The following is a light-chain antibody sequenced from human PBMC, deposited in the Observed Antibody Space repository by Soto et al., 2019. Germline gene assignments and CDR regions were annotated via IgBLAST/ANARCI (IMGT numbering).Light chain of an antibody. Sequence: QSVLTQPASVSGSPGQSFTISCTGTSSDVGGYNFVSWYQQHPGKAPKLMIYDVSNRPSGVSNRFSGSKSGNTASLTISGLQAEDEADYYCSSYTSSSTPLIFGTGTKLTVL. V-gene: IGLV2-14*03. CDR1: SSDVGGYNF. CDR3: SSYTSSSTPLI. CDR2: DVS. J-gene: IGLJ1*01.